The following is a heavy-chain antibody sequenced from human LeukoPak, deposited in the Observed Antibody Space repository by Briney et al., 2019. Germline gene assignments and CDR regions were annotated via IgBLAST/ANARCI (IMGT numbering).Heavy chain of an antibody. D-gene: IGHD3-10*01. J-gene: IGHJ4*02. V-gene: IGHV3-11*01. CDR3: ARDYKPHYYSGTWDH. CDR1: GFPFSYYH. CDR2: IGGSASTL. Sequence: GALVLSYVTSGFPFSYYHMTWIRPAPGKGVEWGSYIGGSASTLFYADSVKGRFTISRDNAKESLYLQMNSLTAEDTAMYFCARDYKPHYYSGTWDHWGQGTLVTVSS.